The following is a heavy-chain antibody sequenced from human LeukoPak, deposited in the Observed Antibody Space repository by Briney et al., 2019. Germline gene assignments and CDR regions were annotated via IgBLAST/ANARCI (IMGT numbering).Heavy chain of an antibody. Sequence: PSETLSLTCVVSGYSISSSYYWSWIRQPPGKGLEWIGYIYYSGSTNYNPSLKSRVTISVDTSKNQFSLKLSSVTAADTAVYYCARVTAARRPLWFDPWGQGTLVTVSS. V-gene: IGHV4-59*01. CDR2: IYYSGST. J-gene: IGHJ5*02. CDR1: GYSISSSYY. CDR3: ARVTAARRPLWFDP. D-gene: IGHD6-6*01.